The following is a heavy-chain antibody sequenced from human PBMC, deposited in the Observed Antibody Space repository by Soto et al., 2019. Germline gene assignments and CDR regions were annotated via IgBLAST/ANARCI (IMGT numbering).Heavy chain of an antibody. CDR3: ARFYDYIWGSYRQDAFDI. CDR1: GGSISSSSYY. CDR2: IYYSGST. D-gene: IGHD3-16*02. Sequence: PSETLSLTCTVSGGSISSSSYYWGWIRQPPGKGLEWIGSIYYSGSTYYNPSLKSRVTISVDTSKNQFSLKLSSVTAADTAVYYCARFYDYIWGSYRQDAFDIWSQGTMVTVSS. V-gene: IGHV4-39*01. J-gene: IGHJ3*02.